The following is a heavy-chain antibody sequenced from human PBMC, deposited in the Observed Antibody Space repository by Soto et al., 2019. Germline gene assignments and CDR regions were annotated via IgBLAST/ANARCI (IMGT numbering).Heavy chain of an antibody. J-gene: IGHJ6*02. D-gene: IGHD1-26*01. Sequence: QVQLVESGGGVVQPARSLRLSCAASGFAFNSYAMHWIRQAPGKGLEWVAVISFNVTNKYYADSVKGRFTISRDNSKNTLYLQMSSLRAEDTANYYCARVYYRYSTEISYYYRYGMDVWGQGTTVTVSS. V-gene: IGHV3-30-3*01. CDR3: ARVYYRYSTEISYYYRYGMDV. CDR1: GFAFNSYA. CDR2: ISFNVTNK.